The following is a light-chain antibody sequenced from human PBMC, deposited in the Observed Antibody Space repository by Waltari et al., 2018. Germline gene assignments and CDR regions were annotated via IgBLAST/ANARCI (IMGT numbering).Light chain of an antibody. V-gene: IGKV1-39*01. CDR2: GAF. CDR1: QSLSNY. Sequence: DIQMTQSPSSLSASVGDRVTITCRASQSLSNYLNWYQHKAGEAPKLLIHGAFKLQSGVPSRFSRSGSGTDFTLTISSLQPEDVATYYCHQTRSLPDTFGQGTKLEI. CDR3: HQTRSLPDT. J-gene: IGKJ2*01.